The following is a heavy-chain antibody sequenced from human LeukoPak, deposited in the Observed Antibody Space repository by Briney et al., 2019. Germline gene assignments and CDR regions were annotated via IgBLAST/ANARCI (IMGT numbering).Heavy chain of an antibody. Sequence: GGSLRLSCAASGFTFSSYAMSWVRQAPGKGLEWVSAISGSGGSTYYAHSVKGRFTISRDNSKITLYLQMNSLRAEDTAVYYCAKGARRITMVRPFDYWGQGTLVTVSS. J-gene: IGHJ4*02. CDR2: ISGSGGST. D-gene: IGHD3-10*01. V-gene: IGHV3-23*01. CDR1: GFTFSSYA. CDR3: AKGARRITMVRPFDY.